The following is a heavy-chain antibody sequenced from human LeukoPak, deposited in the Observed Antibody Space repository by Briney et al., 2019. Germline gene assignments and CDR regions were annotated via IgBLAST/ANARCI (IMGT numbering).Heavy chain of an antibody. CDR3: ARALSWTTDSYYYMDV. D-gene: IGHD3/OR15-3a*01. V-gene: IGHV1-8*01. Sequence: ASVKVSCKASGYTFTSYDIYGGRQATGQGLEWMGWMNPNSGNIGYAQKFQGRVTMTKNTSITTAYMELSSLRSEDTAVYYCARALSWTTDSYYYMDVWGKGTTVTVSS. CDR1: GYTFTSYD. J-gene: IGHJ6*03. CDR2: MNPNSGNI.